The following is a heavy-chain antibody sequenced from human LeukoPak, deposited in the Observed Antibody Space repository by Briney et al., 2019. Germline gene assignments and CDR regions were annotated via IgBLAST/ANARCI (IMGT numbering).Heavy chain of an antibody. J-gene: IGHJ3*01. D-gene: IGHD2-2*01. CDR1: GGSFIGYY. CDR2: NNHSGST. CDR3: ARKECSSTSCYSRFDF. V-gene: IGHV4-34*01. Sequence: SETLSLTCAVYGGSFIGYYWSWIRQPPGRGLEWIGENNHSGSTNYNPSLKSRVTISVDTSKNQFSLKLSSVAAADTAVYYCARKECSSTSCYSRFDFWGQGTMVTVSS.